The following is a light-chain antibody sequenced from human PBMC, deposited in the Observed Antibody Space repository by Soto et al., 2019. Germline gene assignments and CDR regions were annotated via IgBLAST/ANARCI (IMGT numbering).Light chain of an antibody. CDR1: QSVSSSY. V-gene: IGKV3-20*01. J-gene: IGKJ1*01. Sequence: ERVFAQSPGTLSFSPGEGATLSCRPSQSVSSSYLAWYQQKPGQAPRLLIYGASSRATGIPDRFSGSGSGTDFTLTISRLEPEDFAVYYCQQYGSSVWTFGQGTKVDIK. CDR2: GAS. CDR3: QQYGSSVWT.